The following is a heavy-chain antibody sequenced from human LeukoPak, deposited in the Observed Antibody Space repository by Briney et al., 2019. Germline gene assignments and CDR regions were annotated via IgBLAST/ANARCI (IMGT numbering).Heavy chain of an antibody. CDR3: ARVSRRYYYDSSGYLGY. CDR2: ISSSSTI. V-gene: IGHV3-48*01. J-gene: IGHJ4*02. D-gene: IGHD3-22*01. CDR1: GFTFSSYS. Sequence: GGSPRLSCAASGFTFSSYSMNWVRQAPGKGLEWVSYISSSSTIYYADSVKGRLTISRDNAKNSLYLQMNSLRAEDTAVYYCARVSRRYYYDSSGYLGYWGQGTLVTVSS.